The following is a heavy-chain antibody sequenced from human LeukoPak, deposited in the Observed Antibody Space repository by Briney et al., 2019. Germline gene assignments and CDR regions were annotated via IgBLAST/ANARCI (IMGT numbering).Heavy chain of an antibody. D-gene: IGHD3-22*01. V-gene: IGHV4-39*07. Sequence: PSETLSLTCTVSGGSISSSSYYWGWIRQPPGKGLEWIGSIYYSGSTYYNPSLKSRVTISVDTSKNQFSLKLSSVTAADTAVYYCARVYDSSGYYPSPDYWGQGTLVTVSS. CDR3: ARVYDSSGYYPSPDY. J-gene: IGHJ4*02. CDR1: GGSISSSSYY. CDR2: IYYSGST.